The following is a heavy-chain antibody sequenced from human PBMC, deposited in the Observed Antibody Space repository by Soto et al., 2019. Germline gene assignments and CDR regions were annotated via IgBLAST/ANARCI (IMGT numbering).Heavy chain of an antibody. Sequence: GESLKISCQGSGYSFTSNWIGWVRQMPGKGLEWMGIINPADSDIKYSPSFQGQVTISADKSIGTAYLQWSSLNASDTAMYYCARHQRDDASRKIDCWGKGTLVTVSS. V-gene: IGHV5-51*01. CDR3: ARHQRDDASRKIDC. D-gene: IGHD3-16*01. CDR1: GYSFTSNW. J-gene: IGHJ4*02. CDR2: INPADSDI.